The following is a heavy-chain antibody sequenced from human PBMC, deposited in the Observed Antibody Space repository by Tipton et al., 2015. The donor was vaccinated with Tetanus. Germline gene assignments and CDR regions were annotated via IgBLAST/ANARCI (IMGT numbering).Heavy chain of an antibody. D-gene: IGHD3-10*02. CDR2: IYHSGRT. CDR3: ARGSTMFF. V-gene: IGHV4-4*02. J-gene: IGHJ4*02. Sequence: TLSLTCSVSGGSIINNNWWTWVRQPPGKGLEWIGEIYHSGRTNYNPSLETRVTISVDESKNQFSRNLMSVTAADTAVYYCARGSTMFFWGQGTLVIVSS. CDR1: GGSIINNNW.